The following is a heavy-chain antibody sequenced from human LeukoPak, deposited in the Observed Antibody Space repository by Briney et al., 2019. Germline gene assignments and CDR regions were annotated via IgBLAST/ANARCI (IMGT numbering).Heavy chain of an antibody. CDR3: AKALVLLWFGELRGNWFDP. CDR2: ISGSGGST. Sequence: QTGGSLRLSCAASGFTFSSNSRNWVRQAPGKGLEWVSAISGSGGSTYYADSVKGRFTISRDNSKNTLYLQMNSLRAEDTAVYYCAKALVLLWFGELRGNWFDPWGQGTLVTVSS. J-gene: IGHJ5*02. CDR1: GFTFSSNS. V-gene: IGHV3-23*01. D-gene: IGHD3-10*01.